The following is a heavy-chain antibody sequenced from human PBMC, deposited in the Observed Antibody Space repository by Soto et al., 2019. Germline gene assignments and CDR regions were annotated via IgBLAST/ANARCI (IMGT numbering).Heavy chain of an antibody. CDR3: AREGSIHNWFDP. CDR1: GGSFSSYA. V-gene: IGHV1-69*13. CDR2: IIPIFGTA. J-gene: IGHJ5*02. Sequence: ASVEVSCEGSGGSFSSYAISWVRQAPGQGLEWMGGIIPIFGTANYAQKFQGRVTITADESTSTAYMELSSLRSEDTAVYYCAREGSIHNWFDPWGQGTLVTVSP.